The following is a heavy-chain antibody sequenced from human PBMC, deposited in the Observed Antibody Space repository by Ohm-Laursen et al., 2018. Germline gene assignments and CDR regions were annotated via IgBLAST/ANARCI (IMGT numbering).Heavy chain of an antibody. CDR3: AKAMYYYDSSGYFPCADY. Sequence: SLRLSCSASGFIFRNSGMHWVRQAPGKGLEWVSAISGSGGSTYYADSVKGRFTISRDSSKNTLYLQMNSLRADDTAVYYCAKAMYYYDSSGYFPCADYWGQGTLVTVSS. D-gene: IGHD3-22*01. CDR1: GFIFRNSG. V-gene: IGHV3-23*01. CDR2: ISGSGGST. J-gene: IGHJ4*02.